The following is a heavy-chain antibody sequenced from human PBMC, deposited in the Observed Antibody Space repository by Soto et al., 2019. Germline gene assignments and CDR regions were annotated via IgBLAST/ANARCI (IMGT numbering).Heavy chain of an antibody. Sequence: QVQLQESGPGLVKPSETLSLTCTVSGGSISSYYWSWIRQPPGKRLEWIGYIYYSGSTNYNPSLKSRVTISVDTSKNQFSLKLSSVTAADTAVYYCARVNPKYSSSSVAFDIWGQGTMVTVSS. CDR2: IYYSGST. CDR3: ARVNPKYSSSSVAFDI. D-gene: IGHD6-6*01. J-gene: IGHJ3*02. CDR1: GGSISSYY. V-gene: IGHV4-59*01.